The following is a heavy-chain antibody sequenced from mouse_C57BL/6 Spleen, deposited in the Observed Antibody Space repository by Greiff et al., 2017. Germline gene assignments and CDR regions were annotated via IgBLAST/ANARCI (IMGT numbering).Heavy chain of an antibody. V-gene: IGHV12-3*01. CDR3: AGDLDGYPLAY. CDR1: GFPITSGYY. D-gene: IGHD2-3*01. J-gene: IGHJ3*01. CDR2: IPHSGDT. Sequence: QVQLQQSGPGLVKPSQSLFLTCSITGFPITSGYYWIWIRQSPGNPLEWMGYIPHSGDTFYNSYLQSPISITRETSKNQFFLQLISVTTEDTAVYYCAGDLDGYPLAYWGQGTLVTVSA.